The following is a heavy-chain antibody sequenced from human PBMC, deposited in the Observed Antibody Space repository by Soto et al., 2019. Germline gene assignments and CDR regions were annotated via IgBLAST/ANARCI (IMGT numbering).Heavy chain of an antibody. D-gene: IGHD3-3*02. CDR3: VREVCTFADCGSRGWFDP. J-gene: IGHJ5*02. V-gene: IGHV3-74*01. CDR1: GFTLGPYW. CDR2: VNDDGSRI. Sequence: EVQLVQSGGGLVQPGGSLRLSCEASGFTLGPYWIHWVRQVPGKGLVWVSRVNDDGSRILYADSVKGRFTISRDSAKNTVHLQMNSLTSADTAVYYCVREVCTFADCGSRGWFDPWGQGTLVTVSP.